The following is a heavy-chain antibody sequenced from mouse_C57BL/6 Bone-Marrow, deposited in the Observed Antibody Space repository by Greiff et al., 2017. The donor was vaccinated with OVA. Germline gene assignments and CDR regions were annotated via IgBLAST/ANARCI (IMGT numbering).Heavy chain of an antibody. J-gene: IGHJ3*01. CDR3: ARDMGWFHPWFAY. CDR2: IYPSDSET. V-gene: IGHV1-61*01. Sequence: VQLQQPGAELVRPGSSVKLSCKASGYTFTSYWMDWVKQRPGQGLEWIGNIYPSDSETHYNQKFKDKATLTVDKSSSTAYMQLSSLTSEDSAVYYCARDMGWFHPWFAYWGQGTLVTVSA. CDR1: GYTFTSYW. D-gene: IGHD2-3*01.